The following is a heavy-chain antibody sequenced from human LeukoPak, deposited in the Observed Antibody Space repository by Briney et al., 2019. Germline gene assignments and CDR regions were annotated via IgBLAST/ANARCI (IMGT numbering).Heavy chain of an antibody. CDR2: MNPNSGNT. Sequence: GASVKVSCKASDYTFTNYGVNWVRQATGQGLEWMGWMNPNSGNTGYAQKFQGRVTMTRNTSISTAYMELSSLRSEDTAVYYCAREGKWDSSGIQDYWGQGTLVTVSS. V-gene: IGHV1-8*02. CDR1: DYTFTNYG. J-gene: IGHJ4*02. D-gene: IGHD3-22*01. CDR3: AREGKWDSSGIQDY.